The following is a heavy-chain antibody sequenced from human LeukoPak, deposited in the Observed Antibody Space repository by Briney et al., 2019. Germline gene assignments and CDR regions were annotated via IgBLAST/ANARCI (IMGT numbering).Heavy chain of an antibody. CDR2: ISNTGNT. D-gene: IGHD3-22*01. CDR1: GDSLSSYY. V-gene: IGHV4-59*08. CDR3: ARLYYHDSISYYYTFDY. J-gene: IGHJ4*02. Sequence: SETLSLTCTVSGDSLSSYYCSWIRQPPGKGLECVGYISNTGNTDYNPSLKSRVTMSVDTSKKQFSLKLSSVTAADTAVYYCARLYYHDSISYYYTFDYWGQGTLVTVSS.